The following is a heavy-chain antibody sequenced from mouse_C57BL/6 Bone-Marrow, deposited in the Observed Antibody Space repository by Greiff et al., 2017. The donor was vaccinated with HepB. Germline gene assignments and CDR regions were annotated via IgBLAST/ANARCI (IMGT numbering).Heavy chain of an antibody. V-gene: IGHV5-17*01. Sequence: EVKLVESGGGLVKPGGSLKLSCAASGFTFSDYGMHWVRQAPEKGLEWVAYISSGSSTIYYADTVKGRFTISRDNAKNTLFLQMTSLRSEDTAMYYCARAYDYRFAYWGQGTLVTVSA. D-gene: IGHD2-4*01. CDR2: ISSGSSTI. J-gene: IGHJ3*01. CDR3: ARAYDYRFAY. CDR1: GFTFSDYG.